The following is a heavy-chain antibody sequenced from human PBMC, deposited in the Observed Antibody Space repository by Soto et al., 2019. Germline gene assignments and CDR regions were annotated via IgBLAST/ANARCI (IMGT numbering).Heavy chain of an antibody. CDR2: INPSGGST. CDR1: GYTFTSYY. Sequence: QVQLVQSGAEVKKPGASVKVSCKASGYTFTSYYMHWVRQAPGQGLEWMGIINPSGGSTSYAQKFQGRGTMTRDTSTSTVYMELSSLRSEDTAVYSCARVVGAEYYFDYWGQGTLVTVSS. J-gene: IGHJ4*02. V-gene: IGHV1-46*03. D-gene: IGHD1-26*01. CDR3: ARVVGAEYYFDY.